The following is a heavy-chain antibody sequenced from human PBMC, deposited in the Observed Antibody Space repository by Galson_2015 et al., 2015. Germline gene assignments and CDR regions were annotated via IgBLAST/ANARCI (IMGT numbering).Heavy chain of an antibody. CDR2: IDWDDDK. J-gene: IGHJ3*02. CDR3: ARIRGTGTTALGAFDI. D-gene: IGHD1-1*01. CDR1: GFSLSTSGMC. Sequence: PALVKPTQTLTLTCTFSGFSLSTSGMCVSWIRQPPGKALEWPALIDWDDDKYYSTSLKTRLTISKDTSKNQVVLTMTNMDPVDTATSYCARIRGTGTTALGAFDIWGQGILVTVSS. V-gene: IGHV2-70*01.